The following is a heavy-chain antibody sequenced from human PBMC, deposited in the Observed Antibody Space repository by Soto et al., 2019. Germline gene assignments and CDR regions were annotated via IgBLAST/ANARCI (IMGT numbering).Heavy chain of an antibody. V-gene: IGHV6-1*01. Sequence: PSQTLSLTCAISGDSVSSNSAAWNWIRQSPSRGLEWLGRTYYRSKWYNDYAVSVKSRITINPDTSKNQFSLQLNSVTPEDTAVYYCARDLRTAAAGTFMYSMVVWGQGTPVTVFS. J-gene: IGHJ6*02. CDR2: TYYRSKWYN. D-gene: IGHD6-13*01. CDR1: GDSVSSNSAA. CDR3: ARDLRTAAAGTFMYSMVV.